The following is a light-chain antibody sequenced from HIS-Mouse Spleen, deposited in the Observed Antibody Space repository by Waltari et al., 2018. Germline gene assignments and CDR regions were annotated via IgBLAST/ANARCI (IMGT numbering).Light chain of an antibody. V-gene: IGKV3-20*01. CDR1: QSVRSSY. J-gene: IGKJ5*01. Sequence: EIVLTQSPGTLSLSPGERATLSRRASQSVRSSYLAWYQQKPGQAPRLLIYGASSRATGIPDRFSGSGSGTDFTLTISRLEPEDFAVYYCQQYGSSQITFGQGTRLEIK. CDR3: QQYGSSQIT. CDR2: GAS.